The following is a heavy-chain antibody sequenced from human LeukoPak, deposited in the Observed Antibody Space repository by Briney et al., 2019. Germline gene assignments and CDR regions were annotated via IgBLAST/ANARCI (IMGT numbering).Heavy chain of an antibody. D-gene: IGHD3-16*01. CDR2: VNPQGST. CDR3: ARGDYYAGGGRNWFDP. J-gene: IGHJ5*02. CDR1: GGSISNTNW. Sequence: SGTLSLTCGVSGGSISNTNWWTWVRQPPGKGLEWIGEVNPQGSTNYNPSLKSRVAISVDKSENHISLKLTSVTAADTAVYYCARGDYYAGGGRNWFDPWGQGTLVTVSS. V-gene: IGHV4-4*02.